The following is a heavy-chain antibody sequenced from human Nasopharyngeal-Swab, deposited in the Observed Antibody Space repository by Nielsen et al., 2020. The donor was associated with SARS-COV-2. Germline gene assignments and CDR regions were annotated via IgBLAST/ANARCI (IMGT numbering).Heavy chain of an antibody. J-gene: IGHJ1*01. CDR3: ARDLGGGYCTTTNCPGS. Sequence: GGSLRLSCAVSGLTVSSTYMSWVRQAPGMGLEWVSVTEIGGTTHYADSVKGRFSISRDSSTNTLYLQMNNVRAEDTAVYYCARDLGGGYCTTTNCPGSWGQGTLVTVSS. CDR1: GLTVSSTY. V-gene: IGHV3-53*01. CDR2: TEIGGTT. D-gene: IGHD2-2*01.